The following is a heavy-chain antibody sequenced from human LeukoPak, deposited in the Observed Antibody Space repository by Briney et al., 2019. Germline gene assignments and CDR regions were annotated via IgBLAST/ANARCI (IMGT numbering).Heavy chain of an antibody. V-gene: IGHV3-30-3*01. CDR1: GFTFSSYA. CDR3: ARVRGVEMATPTDY. J-gene: IGHJ4*02. Sequence: GGSLRLSCAASGFTFSSYAMHWVRQAPGKGLEWVAVISYDGSNKYYADSVKGRFTISRDNSKNTLYLQMNSLRAEDTAVYYCARVRGVEMATPTDYWGQGTLVTVSS. D-gene: IGHD5-24*01. CDR2: ISYDGSNK.